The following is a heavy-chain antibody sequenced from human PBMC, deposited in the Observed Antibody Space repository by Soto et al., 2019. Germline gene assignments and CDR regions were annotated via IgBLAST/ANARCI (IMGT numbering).Heavy chain of an antibody. J-gene: IGHJ6*02. CDR2: ISWNSGSI. D-gene: IGHD3-16*01. CDR3: AKVAPRGSYYYYAMHV. Sequence: EVQLVESGGGLVQPGRSLRLSCTASGFTFDDYAMHWVRQAPGKGLEWVSGISWNSGSIAYADSVKGRFTISRDNAKNSLYLQMNSLGPEDTALYYFAKVAPRGSYYYYAMHVWGPGTTVTVSS. CDR1: GFTFDDYA. V-gene: IGHV3-9*01.